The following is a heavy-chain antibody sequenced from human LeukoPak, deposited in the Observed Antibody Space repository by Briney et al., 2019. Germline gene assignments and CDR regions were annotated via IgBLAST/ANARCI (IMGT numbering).Heavy chain of an antibody. V-gene: IGHV1-69*06. J-gene: IGHJ6*04. Sequence: SVKVSCKASGGTLWSYAMSWVRQAPGQGLEWMGGIIPMFGTTNYAEKFQGRVTIGADTSTNTAYVEVRGLRSEDTAVYYCARATAKGNYHHGMDVWGKGTTVSVSS. CDR3: ARATAKGNYHHGMDV. CDR2: IIPMFGTT. D-gene: IGHD2-21*02. CDR1: GGTLWSYA.